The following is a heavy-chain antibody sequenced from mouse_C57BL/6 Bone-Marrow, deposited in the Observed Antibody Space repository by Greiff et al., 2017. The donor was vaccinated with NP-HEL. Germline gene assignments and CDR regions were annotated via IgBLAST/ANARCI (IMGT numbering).Heavy chain of an antibody. CDR2: INPNNGGT. V-gene: IGHV1-26*01. CDR1: GYTFTDYY. D-gene: IGHD1-1*01. CDR3: ARERSTTVVGYFDV. J-gene: IGHJ1*03. Sequence: EVQLQQSGPELVKPGASVKISCKASGYTFTDYYMNWVKQSHGKSLEWIGDINPNNGGTSYNQKFKGKATLTVDKSSSTAYMELRSLTSEDSAVYYCARERSTTVVGYFDVWGTGTTVTVSS.